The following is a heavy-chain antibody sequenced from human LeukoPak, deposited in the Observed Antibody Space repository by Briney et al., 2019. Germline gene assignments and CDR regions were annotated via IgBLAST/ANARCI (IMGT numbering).Heavy chain of an antibody. CDR3: ARDERAAVAGNYFDY. Sequence: SSETLSLTCTVSGGSISSGSYYWSWIRQPAGKGLEWIGCIYTSGSTNYNPSLKSRVTISVDTSKNQFSLKLSSVTAADTAVYYCARDERAAVAGNYFDYWGQGTLVTVSS. J-gene: IGHJ4*02. CDR2: IYTSGST. D-gene: IGHD6-19*01. CDR1: GGSISSGSYY. V-gene: IGHV4-61*02.